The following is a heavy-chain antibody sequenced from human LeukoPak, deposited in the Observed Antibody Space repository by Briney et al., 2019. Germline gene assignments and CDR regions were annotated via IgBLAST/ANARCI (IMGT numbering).Heavy chain of an antibody. CDR3: ARLPVRGVIHFDY. CDR1: GYTFTGYY. CDR2: INPNSGGT. J-gene: IGHJ4*02. Sequence: ASVKVSCKASGYTFTGYYMHWVRQAPGQGLEWMGRINPNSGGTNYAQKFQGRVTMTRDTSISTAYMELSRLRSDDTAVYYCARLPVRGVIHFDYWGQGTLVTVSS. V-gene: IGHV1-2*06. D-gene: IGHD3-10*01.